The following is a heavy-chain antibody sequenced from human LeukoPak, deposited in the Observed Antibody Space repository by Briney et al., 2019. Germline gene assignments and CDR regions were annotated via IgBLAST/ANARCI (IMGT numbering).Heavy chain of an antibody. Sequence: GASVKLSCKGSGYTFTSYDICWVRLAPAQGLEWLGWMNTNRGNTGYAQKFQGRVTMTRNTVISTAYMELSSLRSEDTAVYYCARGFSSSWYGDYYYYYGMDVWGQGTTVTVSS. CDR3: ARGFSSSWYGDYYYYYGMDV. D-gene: IGHD6-13*01. CDR2: MNTNRGNT. J-gene: IGHJ6*02. V-gene: IGHV1-8*01. CDR1: GYTFTSYD.